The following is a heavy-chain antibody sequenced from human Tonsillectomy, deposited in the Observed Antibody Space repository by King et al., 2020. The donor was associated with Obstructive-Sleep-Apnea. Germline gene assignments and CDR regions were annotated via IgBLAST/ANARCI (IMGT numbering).Heavy chain of an antibody. V-gene: IGHV6-1*01. D-gene: IGHD1/OR15-1a*01. CDR3: ARGTGTRDRSPFDP. CDR1: GDSVSSNSAA. Sequence: VQLQQSGPGLVKPSQTLSLTCAISGDSVSSNSAAWNCIRQSPSRGLECLGRTYYRSKWYNDYALSVKSRITINPDTSKNQFSLQLNAVTPEDTAVYYCARGTGTRDRSPFDPWGQGTLVTVSS. CDR2: TYYRSKWYN. J-gene: IGHJ5*02.